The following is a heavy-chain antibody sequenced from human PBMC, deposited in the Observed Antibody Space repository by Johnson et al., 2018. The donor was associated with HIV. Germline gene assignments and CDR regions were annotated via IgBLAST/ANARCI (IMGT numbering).Heavy chain of an antibody. J-gene: IGHJ3*02. V-gene: IGHV3-9*01. CDR2: ISWNSGSI. CDR1: GFTFDDYA. D-gene: IGHD6-13*01. CDR3: VKDIRSSSWYVAFDI. Sequence: QLVESGGGLVQPGRSLKLSCAASGFTFDDYAMHWVRQTPGTGLAWVSGISWNSGSIGSADSVKGRFTISRDNAKNSLYMQMNSLRAEDTALYYCVKDIRSSSWYVAFDIWGQGTMVTVSS.